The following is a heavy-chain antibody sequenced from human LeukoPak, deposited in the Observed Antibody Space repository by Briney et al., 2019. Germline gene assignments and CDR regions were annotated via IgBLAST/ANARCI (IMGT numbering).Heavy chain of an antibody. CDR1: GFTFSSYA. CDR3: ARGEYSSSFWFDP. V-gene: IGHV4-59*01. J-gene: IGHJ5*02. D-gene: IGHD6-6*01. CDR2: IYYSGST. Sequence: GSLRLSCAASGFTFSSYAMSWVRQPPGKGLEWIGYIYYSGSTNYNPSLKSRVTISVDTSKNQFSLKLSSVTAADTAVYYCARGEYSSSFWFDPWGQGTLVTVSS.